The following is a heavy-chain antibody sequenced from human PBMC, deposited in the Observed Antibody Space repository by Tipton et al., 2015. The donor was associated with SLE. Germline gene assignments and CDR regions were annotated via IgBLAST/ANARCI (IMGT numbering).Heavy chain of an antibody. Sequence: TLSLTCIVSGGSISSSPYYWGWIRQPPGKGLEWIGSIYYTGNTYYSTSLKSRVTIAVDTSKNQFSLNLSSVTAADTAVYYCARGGVGGYDYFDHWGQGTLVTVSS. CDR3: ARGGVGGYDYFDH. V-gene: IGHV4-39*07. CDR2: IYYTGNT. D-gene: IGHD5-12*01. CDR1: GGSISSSPYY. J-gene: IGHJ4*02.